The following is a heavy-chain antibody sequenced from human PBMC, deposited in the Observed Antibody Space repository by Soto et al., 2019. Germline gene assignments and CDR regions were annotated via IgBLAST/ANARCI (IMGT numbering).Heavy chain of an antibody. Sequence: GGSLRLSCAASGFTFSNAWMSWVRQAPGKGLEWVGRIKSKTDGGTTDYAAPVKGRFTISRDDSKNTLYLQMNSLKTEDTAVYYCTTDLLVAGERWYNWFDPWGQGTLVTVSS. CDR3: TTDLLVAGERWYNWFDP. CDR2: IKSKTDGGTT. V-gene: IGHV3-15*01. D-gene: IGHD6-19*01. CDR1: GFTFSNAW. J-gene: IGHJ5*02.